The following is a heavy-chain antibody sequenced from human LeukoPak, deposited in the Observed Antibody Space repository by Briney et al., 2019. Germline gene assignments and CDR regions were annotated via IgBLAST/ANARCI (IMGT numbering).Heavy chain of an antibody. J-gene: IGHJ6*03. CDR2: INPSGGST. CDR1: GYTFTSYY. CDR3: ARQGSIAAAGSSPGVRYYYYYMDV. V-gene: IGHV1-46*01. D-gene: IGHD6-13*01. Sequence: GASVKVSCKASGYTFTSYYMHWVRQAPGQGLEWMGIINPSGGSTSYAQKFQGRVTMTRDMSTSTVYMELSSLRSEDTAVYYCARQGSIAAAGSSPGVRYYYYYMDVWGKGATVTVSS.